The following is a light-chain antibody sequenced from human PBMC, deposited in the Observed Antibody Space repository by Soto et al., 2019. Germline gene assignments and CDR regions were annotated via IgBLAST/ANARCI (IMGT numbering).Light chain of an antibody. CDR3: TAWDDIVSGPV. CDR2: RNN. J-gene: IGLJ2*01. Sequence: QSVLTQPPSASGTPGQRITISSSGSGSNIGSNFVYWYQQVPGTASKLLIYRNNQRPSRVPDRFSVSTSGTSASLTISDLRSEDEADYYCTAWDDIVSGPVFGGGTKLTVL. V-gene: IGLV1-47*01. CDR1: GSNIGSNF.